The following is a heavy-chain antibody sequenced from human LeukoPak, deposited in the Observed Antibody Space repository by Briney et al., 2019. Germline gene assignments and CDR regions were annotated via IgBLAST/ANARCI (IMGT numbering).Heavy chain of an antibody. CDR2: IYYSGGT. CDR3: ARYYYGSGKEAH. D-gene: IGHD3-10*01. J-gene: IGHJ4*02. V-gene: IGHV4-39*02. Sequence: SETLSLTCTVSGGSISSSTYYWGWIRQPPGKGLEWIGTIYYSGGTSYNPSLKSRVTISVDTSMNHFSLKLSSVTAADTAVYYCARYYYGSGKEAHWGQGTLVTVSS. CDR1: GGSISSSTYY.